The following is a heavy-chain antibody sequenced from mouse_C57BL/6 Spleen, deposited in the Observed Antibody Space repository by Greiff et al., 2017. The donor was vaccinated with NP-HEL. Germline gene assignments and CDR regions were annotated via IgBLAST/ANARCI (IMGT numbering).Heavy chain of an antibody. J-gene: IGHJ2*01. CDR3: ARGKRKYGFGAYYFDY. D-gene: IGHD1-1*01. CDR1: GFTFSDYG. Sequence: EVQVVESGGGLVKPGGSLKLSCAASGFTFSDYGMHWVRQAPEKGLEWVAYISSGSSTIYYADTVKGRFTISRDNAKNTLFLQMTSLRSEDTTMYYCARGKRKYGFGAYYFDYWGQGTTLTVSS. CDR2: ISSGSSTI. V-gene: IGHV5-17*01.